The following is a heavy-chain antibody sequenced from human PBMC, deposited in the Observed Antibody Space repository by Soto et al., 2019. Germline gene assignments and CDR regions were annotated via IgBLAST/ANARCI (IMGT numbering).Heavy chain of an antibody. V-gene: IGHV1-69*12. CDR1: GGTFSSYA. J-gene: IGHJ2*01. Sequence: QVQLVQSGAEVKKPGSSVKVSCKASGGTFSSYAISWVRQAPGQGLEWMGGIIPIFGTANYAQKFQGRVTITADESPNTAYMELSSLRSEDTAVYYCAHQAGIDCYNDWYFHHWGRGTLVTVSS. CDR3: AHQAGIDCYNDWYFHH. D-gene: IGHD2-21*01. CDR2: IIPIFGTA.